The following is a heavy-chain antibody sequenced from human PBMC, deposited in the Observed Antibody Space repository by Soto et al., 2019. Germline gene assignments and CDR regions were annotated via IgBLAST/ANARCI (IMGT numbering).Heavy chain of an antibody. D-gene: IGHD2-2*01. CDR1: GFTFSSYE. V-gene: IGHV3-48*03. J-gene: IGHJ6*02. Sequence: PGGSLRLSCAASGFTFSSYEMNWVRQAPGKGLEWVSYISSSGSTIYYADSVKGRFTISRDNAKNSLYLQMNSLRAEDTAVYYCAKVYIVGEYQLLWRDYYYYYGMDVWGQGTTVTVSS. CDR3: AKVYIVGEYQLLWRDYYYYYGMDV. CDR2: ISSSGSTI.